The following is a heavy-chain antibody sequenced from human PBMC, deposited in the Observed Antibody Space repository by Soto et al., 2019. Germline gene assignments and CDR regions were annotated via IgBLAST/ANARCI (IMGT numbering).Heavy chain of an antibody. D-gene: IGHD3-16*02. J-gene: IGHJ3*02. CDR1: VFTFSSYD. CDR3: ARSIGAFDI. CDR2: IGTAGDT. V-gene: IGHV3-13*01. Sequence: PWWSLRLSCAASVFTFSSYDMHWVRQATGKGLEWVSAIGTAGDTYYPGSVKGRFTISRENAKNSLYLQMNSLRAGDTAVYYCARSIGAFDIWGQGTMVTVSS.